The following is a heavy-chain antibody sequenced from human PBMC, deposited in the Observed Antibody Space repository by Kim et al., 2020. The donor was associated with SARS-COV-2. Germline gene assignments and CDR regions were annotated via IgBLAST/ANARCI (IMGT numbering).Heavy chain of an antibody. CDR2: IHVANTNT. Sequence: ASVKVSCKASGYTFTSYCLHWVRQAPGQSLEWMGWIHVANTNTRYSENFQGRVTISRDTSASTVYIELSSLRSEDTAVYYCARDARSVDYYFDYWGQGTLVTVSS. CDR1: GYTFTSYC. J-gene: IGHJ4*02. CDR3: ARDARSVDYYFDY. V-gene: IGHV1-3*01.